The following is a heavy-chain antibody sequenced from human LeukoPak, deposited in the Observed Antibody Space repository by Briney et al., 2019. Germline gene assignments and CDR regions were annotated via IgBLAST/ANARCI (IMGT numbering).Heavy chain of an antibody. J-gene: IGHJ6*03. D-gene: IGHD5-24*01. CDR3: ARPYNNYYMDV. CDR2: IYYSVST. CDR1: GDSITGGNYY. Sequence: SQTLSLTCTVSGDSITGGNYYGTWIRQHPGKCLEWMGYIYYSVSTSYNPSLKSRVTRSVNTSKHPFSLKLTSVTAADTAVYYCARPYNNYYMDVWGKGTAVTVSS. V-gene: IGHV4-31*03.